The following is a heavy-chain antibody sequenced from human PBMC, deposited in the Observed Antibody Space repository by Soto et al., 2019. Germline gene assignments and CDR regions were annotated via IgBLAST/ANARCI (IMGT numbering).Heavy chain of an antibody. Sequence: SGPTLVNPTQTLTLTCTFSGFSLTTTGMCVSWIRQSPGKALEWLALIDWDDEKYYSTSLRSRLTISKDTPKNQVVLTVTKMDPVDTATYYCARVASGGSNFFYGLDVWGQGTTVTVSS. CDR3: ARVASGGSNFFYGLDV. D-gene: IGHD2-15*01. CDR1: GFSLTTTGMC. J-gene: IGHJ6*02. V-gene: IGHV2-70*01. CDR2: IDWDDEK.